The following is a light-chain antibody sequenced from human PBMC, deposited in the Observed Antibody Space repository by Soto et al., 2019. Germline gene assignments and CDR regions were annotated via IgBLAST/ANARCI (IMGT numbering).Light chain of an antibody. CDR3: SSYTSSSTPYV. J-gene: IGLJ1*01. Sequence: QSALTQPASVSGSPGQSITIYCTGTSSDVGGYNYVSWYQQHPGKAPKLMIYQVSNRPSGVSNRFSGSKSGNTASLTISGLQAESEADYYCSSYTSSSTPYVSGTGTKLTVL. CDR1: SSDVGGYNY. CDR2: QVS. V-gene: IGLV2-14*01.